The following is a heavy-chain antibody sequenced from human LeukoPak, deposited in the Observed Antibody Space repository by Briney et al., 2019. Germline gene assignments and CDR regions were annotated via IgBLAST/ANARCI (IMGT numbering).Heavy chain of an antibody. J-gene: IGHJ6*03. CDR1: GFTFSSYA. CDR2: ISYDGSNK. CDR3: AREGKAQLAAGDAMDV. V-gene: IGHV3-30*04. D-gene: IGHD6-13*01. Sequence: GGSLRLSCAASGFTFSSYAMHWVRQAPGKGLEWVAVISYDGSNKYYADSVKGRFTTSRDNSKNTLYLQMNSLRAEDTAVYYCAREGKAQLAAGDAMDVWGKGTTVTVSS.